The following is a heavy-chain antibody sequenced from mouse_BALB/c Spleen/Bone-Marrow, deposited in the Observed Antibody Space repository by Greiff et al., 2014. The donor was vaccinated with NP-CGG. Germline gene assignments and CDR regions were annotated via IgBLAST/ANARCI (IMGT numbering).Heavy chain of an antibody. Sequence: VQLQQSGPELVRPGVSVKISCKGFGYTFTGYAIHWVKQSHAKTLEWIGVISSYSGNTNYKQKFKGRATMTVDKSYNTAYMELARLTSEESAIYFCARPDGTQYSYFAYWGQGTPLTVSS. CDR2: ISSYSGNT. J-gene: IGHJ2*01. CDR1: GYTFTGYA. V-gene: IGHV1-67*01. D-gene: IGHD4-1*01. CDR3: ARPDGTQYSYFAY.